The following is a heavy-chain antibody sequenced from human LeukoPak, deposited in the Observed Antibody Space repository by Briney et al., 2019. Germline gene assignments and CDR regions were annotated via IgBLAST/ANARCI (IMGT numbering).Heavy chain of an antibody. CDR1: GGSFSGYY. D-gene: IGHD6-13*01. Sequence: SETLSLACAVYGGSFSGYYWSWIRQPPGKGLEWIGEINHSGSTNYNPSLKSRVTISVDTSKNQFSLKLSSVTAADTAVYYCARGQYSSSWEFDYWGQGTLVTVSS. J-gene: IGHJ4*02. CDR3: ARGQYSSSWEFDY. CDR2: INHSGST. V-gene: IGHV4-34*01.